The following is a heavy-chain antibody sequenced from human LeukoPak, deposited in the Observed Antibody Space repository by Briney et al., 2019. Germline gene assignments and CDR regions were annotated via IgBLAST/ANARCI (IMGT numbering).Heavy chain of an antibody. CDR3: ARGIVGATRDY. V-gene: IGHV3-21*01. J-gene: IGHJ4*02. Sequence: GGSLRLSCAASGFTFSSYSMNWVRQAPGKGLEWVSSISSSSSYIYYADSVKGRFTISRDKAKNSLYLQMNSLRAEDTAVYYCARGIVGATRDYWGQGTLVTVSS. CDR1: GFTFSSYS. CDR2: ISSSSSYI. D-gene: IGHD1-26*01.